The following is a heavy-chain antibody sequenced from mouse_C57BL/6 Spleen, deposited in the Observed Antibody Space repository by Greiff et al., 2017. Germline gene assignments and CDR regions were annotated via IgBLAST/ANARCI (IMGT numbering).Heavy chain of an antibody. CDR3: ARGPITTVVDWYFDV. J-gene: IGHJ1*03. D-gene: IGHD1-1*01. CDR1: GYTFTDYN. CDR2: INPNNGGT. V-gene: IGHV1-18*01. Sequence: EVKLQESGPELVKPGASVKIPCKASGYTFTDYNMDWVKQSHGKSLEWIGDINPNNGGTIYNQKFKGKATLTVDKSSSTAYMELRSLTSEDTAVYYCARGPITTVVDWYFDVWGTGTTVTVSS.